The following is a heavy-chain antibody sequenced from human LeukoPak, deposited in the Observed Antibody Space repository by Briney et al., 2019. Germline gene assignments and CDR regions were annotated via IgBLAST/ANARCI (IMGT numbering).Heavy chain of an antibody. CDR2: IYPGDSDT. CDR1: GYSLTSYW. D-gene: IGHD1-26*01. Sequence: GESLKISCKGFGYSLTSYWIGWVRQMPGKGLEWMVIIYPGDSDTRYSPSFQGQVTISADKSISTAYLQWSSLRASDTAMYYCARHPYSGNYYTWDYWGQGTLVTVSS. CDR3: ARHPYSGNYYTWDY. V-gene: IGHV5-51*01. J-gene: IGHJ4*02.